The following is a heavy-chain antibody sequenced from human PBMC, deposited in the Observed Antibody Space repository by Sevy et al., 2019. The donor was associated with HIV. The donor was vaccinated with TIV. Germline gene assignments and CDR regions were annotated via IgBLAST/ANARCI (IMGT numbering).Heavy chain of an antibody. J-gene: IGHJ4*02. D-gene: IGHD4-4*01. V-gene: IGHV3-15*01. Sequence: GGSLRLSCAASGITFSSAWMSWVRLVPGKGLEWLGRIKSETDGGAADDAAAVEGRFTISRDDSKETLYLQLNSLKTEDTAVYYCTTDLGFYSSKWGQGTLVTVSS. CDR1: GITFSSAW. CDR2: IKSETDGGAA. CDR3: TTDLGFYSSK.